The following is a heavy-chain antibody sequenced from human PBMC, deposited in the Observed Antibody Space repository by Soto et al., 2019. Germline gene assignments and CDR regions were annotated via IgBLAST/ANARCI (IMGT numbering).Heavy chain of an antibody. CDR3: ARRLYSTNWYYFDY. Sequence: VQLLESGGGLVQPGGSLRLSCAASGFTFSNYAMTWVRQAPGKGLEWVSGISASTYYADSVKGRFTISRDNSRNTLYLQMNSLRAEDTAVYYCARRLYSTNWYYFDYWGQGTLVTVSS. CDR1: GFTFSNYA. V-gene: IGHV3-23*01. CDR2: GISAST. D-gene: IGHD2-2*01. J-gene: IGHJ4*02.